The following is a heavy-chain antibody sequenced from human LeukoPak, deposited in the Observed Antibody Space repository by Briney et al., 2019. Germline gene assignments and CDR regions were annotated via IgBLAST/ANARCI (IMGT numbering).Heavy chain of an antibody. CDR1: GFTFSDYY. D-gene: IGHD4-23*01. Sequence: PGASLRLSCAASGFTFSDYYMNWIRQAPGKGLEWVSYIGGSSSHINYADSVKGRFSISRDNAKNSLYLQMNSLRAEDTAVYYCASHPKSGGNFDYWGQGTLVTVS. CDR2: IGGSSSHI. CDR3: ASHPKSGGNFDY. J-gene: IGHJ4*02. V-gene: IGHV3-11*03.